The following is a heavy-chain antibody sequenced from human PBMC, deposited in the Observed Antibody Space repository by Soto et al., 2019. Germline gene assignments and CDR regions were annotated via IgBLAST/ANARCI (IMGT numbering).Heavy chain of an antibody. V-gene: IGHV2-5*01. CDR3: AHRLPGPSGYDV. J-gene: IGHJ6*02. CDR2: IYWNDEQ. Sequence: SGPTLVNPTQTLTLTCTFSGFSLTSGVVGVGWIRQPPAEALEWLALIYWNDEQYYNPSLRNRLTITRDTSKNQVVLTMTNMDPVDTATYYCAHRLPGPSGYDVWGQGTTVTVSS. CDR1: GFSLTSGVVG. D-gene: IGHD6-13*01.